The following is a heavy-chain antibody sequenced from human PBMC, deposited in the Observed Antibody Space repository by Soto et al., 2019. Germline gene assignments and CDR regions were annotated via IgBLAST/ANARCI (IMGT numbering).Heavy chain of an antibody. CDR2: VKSKSDGATT. J-gene: IGHJ4*02. V-gene: IGHV3-15*01. Sequence: TGGSLRLSCAASGFTFSNVWMSWVRQAPGKGLEWVGRVKSKSDGATTDYAAPVKGRFTVSRDDSQNTLSLQMDSLKIEDTAVYFCTTAAGGMWGADYWGQGTPVTVSS. D-gene: IGHD1-26*01. CDR3: TTAAGGMWGADY. CDR1: GFTFSNVW.